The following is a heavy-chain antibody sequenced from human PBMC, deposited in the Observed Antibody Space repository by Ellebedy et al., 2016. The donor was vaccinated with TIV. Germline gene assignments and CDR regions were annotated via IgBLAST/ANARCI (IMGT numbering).Heavy chain of an antibody. CDR1: GCTVSSTY. D-gene: IGHD4-11*01. Sequence: GESLKISCAASGCTVSSTYMSWVRQAPGKGLEWVSAIYSGGSTYYADSVKGRFTISRDNSKNALYLQMHSLRAEDTAVYFCVRGADDFSNYLFYWGQGTLVTVSS. J-gene: IGHJ4*02. V-gene: IGHV3-53*01. CDR2: IYSGGST. CDR3: VRGADDFSNYLFY.